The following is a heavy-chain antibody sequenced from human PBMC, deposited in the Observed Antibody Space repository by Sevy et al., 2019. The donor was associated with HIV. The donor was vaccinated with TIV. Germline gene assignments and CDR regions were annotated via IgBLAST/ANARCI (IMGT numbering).Heavy chain of an antibody. D-gene: IGHD2-21*01. V-gene: IGHV1-58*01. CDR2: IVVGSDNT. J-gene: IGHJ4*02. CDR3: AAGSYCDGAACLGYFDY. CDR1: GFTFTSSA. Sequence: ASVKVSCKASGFTFTSSAVQWVRQARGKSLEWIGWIVVGSDNTNYAQTFQERVTITRDMSTSTAYMELSSLRSDDTAVYYCAAGSYCDGAACLGYFDYWGQGTLVTVSS.